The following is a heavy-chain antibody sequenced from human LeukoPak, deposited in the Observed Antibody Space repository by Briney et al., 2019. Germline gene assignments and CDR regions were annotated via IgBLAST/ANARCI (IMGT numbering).Heavy chain of an antibody. CDR3: ARDRFDY. J-gene: IGHJ4*02. V-gene: IGHV3-48*01. CDR2: ISSSSSTI. Sequence: PGGSLRLSCAASGFTFSSYSMNWVRQAPGKGLQWVSYISSSSSTIYYADSVKGRFTISRDNSKNTLYLQMNSLRAEDTAVYYCARDRFDYWGQGTLVTVSS. CDR1: GFTFSSYS.